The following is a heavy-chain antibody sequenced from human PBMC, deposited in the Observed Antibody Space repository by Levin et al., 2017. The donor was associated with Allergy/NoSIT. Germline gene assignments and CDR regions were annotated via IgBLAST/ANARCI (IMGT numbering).Heavy chain of an antibody. CDR3: TREFGYSGSYSDY. D-gene: IGHD1-26*01. V-gene: IGHV3-20*01. Sequence: ETLSLTCAASGFTFDDYGMSWVRQAPGKGLEWVSGINWNGGSTGYADSVKGRFTISRDNAKNSLYLQMNSLRAEDTALYHCTREFGYSGSYSDYWGQGTLVTVSS. CDR2: INWNGGST. CDR1: GFTFDDYG. J-gene: IGHJ4*02.